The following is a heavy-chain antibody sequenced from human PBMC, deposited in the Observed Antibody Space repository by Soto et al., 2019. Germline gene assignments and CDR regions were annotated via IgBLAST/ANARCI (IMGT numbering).Heavy chain of an antibody. CDR3: ARPWGQLSTYYYGMDT. V-gene: IGHV3-30-3*01. Sequence: QVQLVESGGGVVQPGRSLTLSCAASGFTFRNYAMHWVRQAPGKGLEWVATISDDGDNKYYTDSVKGPFTISRDNSKNTLYLQMNSLRPEDTAVYYCARPWGQLSTYYYGMDTLGQGTTVTVSS. CDR1: GFTFRNYA. CDR2: ISDDGDNK. D-gene: IGHD3-16*01. J-gene: IGHJ6*02.